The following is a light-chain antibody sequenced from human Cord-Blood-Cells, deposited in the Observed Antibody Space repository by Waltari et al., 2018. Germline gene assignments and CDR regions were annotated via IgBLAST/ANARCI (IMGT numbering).Light chain of an antibody. CDR1: SSDVGGYNY. V-gene: IGLV2-8*01. J-gene: IGLJ2*01. CDR2: EVS. CDR3: SSYAGSNNVV. Sequence: QSALTQPPSASGSPGQSVTISCTGTSSDVGGYNYVSWYQQHPGKAPKLMIYEVSKRPSGAPVRLSGSKSGNTASLTVSGLQAEDEADYYCSSYAGSNNVVFGGGTKLTVL.